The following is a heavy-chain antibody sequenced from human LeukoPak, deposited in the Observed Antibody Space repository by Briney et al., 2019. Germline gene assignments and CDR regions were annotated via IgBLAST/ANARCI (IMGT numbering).Heavy chain of an antibody. J-gene: IGHJ4*02. Sequence: SVKVSCKASGGTFSSYAISWVRQAPGQGLEWMGRVISILGIANHAQKFQGRVTITADKSTSTAYMELSSLRSEDTAVYYCARHYYDSSGYSYFDYCGQGTLVTVSS. CDR1: GGTFSSYA. CDR2: VISILGIA. CDR3: ARHYYDSSGYSYFDY. V-gene: IGHV1-69*04. D-gene: IGHD3-22*01.